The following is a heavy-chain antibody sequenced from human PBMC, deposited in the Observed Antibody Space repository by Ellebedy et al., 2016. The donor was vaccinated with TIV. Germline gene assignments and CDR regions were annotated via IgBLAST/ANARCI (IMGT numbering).Heavy chain of an antibody. J-gene: IGHJ4*02. CDR3: ARDPQVQLWLPGTDY. CDR2: INLSGGST. V-gene: IGHV1-46*01. CDR1: GYTFTSYY. D-gene: IGHD5-18*01. Sequence: AASVKVSCKASGYTFTSYYMHWVRQAPGQGLEWMGIINLSGGSTSYAQKFQGRVTMTRDTSTSTVYMELSSLRSEDTAVYYCARDPQVQLWLPGTDYWGQGTLVTVSS.